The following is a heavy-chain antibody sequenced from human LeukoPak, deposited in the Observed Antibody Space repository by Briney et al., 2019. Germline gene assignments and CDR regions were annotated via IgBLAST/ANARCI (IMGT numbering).Heavy chain of an antibody. CDR1: GFTFSSYA. CDR2: ISGSGGST. J-gene: IGHJ4*02. Sequence: GGSLRLSCAASGFTFSSYAMSWVRLAPGKGLEWVSAISGSGGSTYYADSVKGRFTISRDNSKNTLYLQMNSLRAEDTAVYYCATGGVDDYNDSWGQGTLVTVSS. D-gene: IGHD3-10*01. CDR3: ATGGVDDYNDS. V-gene: IGHV3-23*01.